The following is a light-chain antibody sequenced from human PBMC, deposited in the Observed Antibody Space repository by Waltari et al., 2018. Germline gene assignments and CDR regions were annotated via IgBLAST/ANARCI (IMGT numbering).Light chain of an antibody. CDR1: SSDVGGYDY. J-gene: IGLJ2*01. CDR2: DVS. Sequence: QSALTQPASVSGSPGQSITISCTGTSSDVGGYDYVSWYQQHPGKAPKVMIYDVSNRPSGVSNRFSGSKSGNTASLTISGLQAEDEADYYCSSHTSNNVVVFGGGTKLTVL. V-gene: IGLV2-14*01. CDR3: SSHTSNNVVV.